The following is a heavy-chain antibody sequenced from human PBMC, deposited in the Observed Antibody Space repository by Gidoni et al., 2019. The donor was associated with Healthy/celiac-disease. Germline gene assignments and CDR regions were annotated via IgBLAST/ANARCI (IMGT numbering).Heavy chain of an antibody. CDR1: GYSLTSYW. CDR3: ARSLLYNWNWFDP. V-gene: IGHV5-51*01. Sequence: EVQLVQSGAEVKKPGESLKISCKGSGYSLTSYWLGWVRQMPGKGLEWMGIIYPGDSDTRYSPSFQGQVTTSADKSISTAYLQWSSLKASDTAMYYCARSLLYNWNWFDPWGQGTLVTVSS. D-gene: IGHD1-20*01. CDR2: IYPGDSDT. J-gene: IGHJ5*02.